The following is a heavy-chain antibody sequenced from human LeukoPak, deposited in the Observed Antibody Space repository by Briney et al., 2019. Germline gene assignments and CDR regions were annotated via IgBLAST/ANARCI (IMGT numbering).Heavy chain of an antibody. CDR3: ARGLSGYASSLGY. D-gene: IGHD6-6*01. CDR1: GFTFSTYA. CDR2: INSGGST. J-gene: IGHJ4*02. V-gene: IGHV3-23*01. Sequence: GGSLRLACAASGFTFSTYAMTWVRQAPGKGLEWVSTINSGGSTYYADSVKGRFTISRDNAKNTLYLQMNSLRAEDTAVYYCARGLSGYASSLGYWGQGTLVTVSA.